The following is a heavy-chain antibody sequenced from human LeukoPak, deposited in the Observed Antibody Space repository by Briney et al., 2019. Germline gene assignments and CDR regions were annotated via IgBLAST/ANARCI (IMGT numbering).Heavy chain of an antibody. D-gene: IGHD3-3*01. Sequence: PGGSLRLSYAAAGFTFSSYSMTWVREAPGKELEWVSSISSSSSYIYYADSVKGRFTISRDNAKNSLYLQMNSLRAEDTAVYHCARAFGDFWSGYYPSYYNYYMDVWGKGTTVTVSS. CDR3: ARAFGDFWSGYYPSYYNYYMDV. CDR1: GFTFSSYS. CDR2: ISSSSSYI. J-gene: IGHJ6*03. V-gene: IGHV3-21*01.